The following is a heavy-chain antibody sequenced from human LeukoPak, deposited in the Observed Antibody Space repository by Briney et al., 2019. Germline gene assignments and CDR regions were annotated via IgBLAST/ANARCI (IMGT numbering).Heavy chain of an antibody. V-gene: IGHV4-59*01. D-gene: IGHD3-10*01. CDR2: IYYSGST. CDR3: ARDHGFGESPAFDY. Sequence: SETLSLTCTVSGGSISSYYWSWIRQPAGKGLEWIGYIYYSGSTNYNPSLKSRVTISVDTSKNQFSLKLSSVTAADTAVYYCARDHGFGESPAFDYWGQGTLVTVSS. CDR1: GGSISSYY. J-gene: IGHJ4*02.